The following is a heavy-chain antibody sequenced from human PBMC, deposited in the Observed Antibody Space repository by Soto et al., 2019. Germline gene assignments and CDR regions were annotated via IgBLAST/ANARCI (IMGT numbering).Heavy chain of an antibody. V-gene: IGHV4-61*01. CDR1: GGSVSSGSYY. Sequence: PSETLSLTCTVSGGSVSSGSYYWSWIRQPPGKGLEWIGYIYYSGSTNYNPSLKSRVTISVDTFKNQFSLKLSSVTAADTAVYYCASVLNRYSSSWYNWFDPWGQGTLVTVSS. J-gene: IGHJ5*02. D-gene: IGHD6-13*01. CDR2: IYYSGST. CDR3: ASVLNRYSSSWYNWFDP.